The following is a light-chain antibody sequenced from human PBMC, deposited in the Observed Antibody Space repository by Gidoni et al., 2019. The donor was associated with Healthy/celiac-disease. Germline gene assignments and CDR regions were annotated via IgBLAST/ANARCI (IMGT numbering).Light chain of an antibody. V-gene: IGLV2-23*01. Sequence: QSALTQPASVSGSPGQSITISCTGTSSEVGSYNLVSWNQQHPGKAPKLMIYEGSKRPSGVSNRFSGSKSGNTASLTISGLQAEDEADYYCCSYAGSSIPFGGGTKLTVL. CDR1: SSEVGSYNL. CDR3: CSYAGSSIP. CDR2: EGS. J-gene: IGLJ3*02.